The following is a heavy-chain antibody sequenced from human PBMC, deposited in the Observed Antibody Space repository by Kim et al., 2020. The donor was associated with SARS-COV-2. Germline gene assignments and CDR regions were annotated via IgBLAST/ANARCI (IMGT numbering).Heavy chain of an antibody. CDR3: ARGGSSSWYGIVIY. D-gene: IGHD6-13*01. J-gene: IGHJ4*02. Sequence: DSVKGRITIARDNSKNALYLQMNSRRAEDTAVYYCARGGSSSWYGIVIYWGQGTLVTVSS. V-gene: IGHV3-53*01.